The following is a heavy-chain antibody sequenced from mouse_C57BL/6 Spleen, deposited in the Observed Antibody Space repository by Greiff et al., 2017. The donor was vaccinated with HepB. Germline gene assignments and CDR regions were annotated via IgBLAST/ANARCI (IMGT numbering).Heavy chain of an antibody. D-gene: IGHD1-2*01. V-gene: IGHV1-72*01. CDR1: GYTFTSYW. CDR3: ATAELRHYFDY. CDR2: IDPNSGGT. J-gene: IGHJ2*01. Sequence: QVQLQQPGAELVKPGASVKLSCKASGYTFTSYWMHWVKQRPGRGLEWTGRIDPNSGGTKYNEKFKSKATLTVDKPSSTAYMQLSSLTSEDSAVYYCATAELRHYFDYWGQGTTLTVSS.